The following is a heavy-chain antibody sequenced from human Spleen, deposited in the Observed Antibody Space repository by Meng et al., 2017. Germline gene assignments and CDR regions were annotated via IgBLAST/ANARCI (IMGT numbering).Heavy chain of an antibody. CDR2: ISSSNTFI. D-gene: IGHD3-10*01. CDR1: GFTFSYYP. J-gene: IGHJ4*02. Sequence: GGSLRLSCAASGFTFSYYPMNWVRQAPGKGLEWVSSISSSNTFIYYADSGKGRFTISRDNAESSLYLQMNSLRAEDTAVYFCARDRWPMGASGGVGSWGQGTLVTVSS. CDR3: ARDRWPMGASGGVGS. V-gene: IGHV3-21*01.